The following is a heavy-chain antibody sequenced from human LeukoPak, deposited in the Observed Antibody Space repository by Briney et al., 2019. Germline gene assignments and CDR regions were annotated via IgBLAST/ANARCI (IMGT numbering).Heavy chain of an antibody. V-gene: IGHV4-39*07. J-gene: IGHJ5*02. Sequence: SETLSLTCTVSGGSISSSSYYWGWIRQPPGKGLEWIGSIYYSGSTYYNPSLKSRVTISVDTSKNQFSLKLSSVTAADTAVYYCARRGVTMVRGVKEVWFDPWGQGTLVTVSS. CDR2: IYYSGST. D-gene: IGHD3-10*01. CDR3: ARRGVTMVRGVKEVWFDP. CDR1: GGSISSSSYY.